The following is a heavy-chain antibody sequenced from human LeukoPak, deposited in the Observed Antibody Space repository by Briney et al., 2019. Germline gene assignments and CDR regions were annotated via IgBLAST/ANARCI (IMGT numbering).Heavy chain of an antibody. CDR2: IYTSGST. D-gene: IGHD5-18*01. CDR1: GDSISSGSYY. Sequence: SETLSLTCTVSGDSISSGSYYWSWIRQPAGKRLEWIVRIYTSGSTNFNPSLKRRVTISVDTCKNQFSLRLTPWTAAATAVYYCAREVETAMVSETYYFDYWGQATLVTVS. J-gene: IGHJ4*02. V-gene: IGHV4-61*02. CDR3: AREVETAMVSETYYFDY.